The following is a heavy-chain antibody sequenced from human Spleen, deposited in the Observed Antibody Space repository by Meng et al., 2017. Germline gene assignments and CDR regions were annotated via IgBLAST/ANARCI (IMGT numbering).Heavy chain of an antibody. Sequence: SQTLSLTCAVYGGSFSGYYWSWIRQPPGKGLEWIGGINHSGSTNYNPSLKSRVTISVDTSKNQFSLKLSSVTAADTAVYYCARSPSYVWFGESPKSNWFDPWGQGTLVTVSS. V-gene: IGHV4-34*01. CDR3: ARSPSYVWFGESPKSNWFDP. D-gene: IGHD3-10*01. CDR1: GGSFSGYY. J-gene: IGHJ5*02. CDR2: INHSGST.